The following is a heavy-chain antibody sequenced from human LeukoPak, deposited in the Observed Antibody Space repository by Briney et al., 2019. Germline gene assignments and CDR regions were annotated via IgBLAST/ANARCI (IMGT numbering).Heavy chain of an antibody. CDR1: GFTFSSYG. V-gene: IGHV3-33*01. J-gene: IGHJ6*02. CDR3: ARVAAAGAGYNNYGMDV. Sequence: GRSLRLSRAVSGFTFSSYGMHWVRQAPGKGLEWVAVIWYDGSNKYYADSVKGRFTISRDSSKNTLYLQMNSLRAEDTAVYYCARVAAAGAGYNNYGMDVWGQGTTVTVSS. D-gene: IGHD6-13*01. CDR2: IWYDGSNK.